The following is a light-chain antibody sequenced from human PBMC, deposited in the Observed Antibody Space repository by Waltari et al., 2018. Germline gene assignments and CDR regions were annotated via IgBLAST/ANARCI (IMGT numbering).Light chain of an antibody. J-gene: IGLJ3*02. V-gene: IGLV1-51*02. CDR2: ENN. CDR3: GTWDSSLSAWV. CDR1: SSNIGNNY. Sequence: QSVLTQPPSVSAAPGQKVTISCSGSSSNIGNNYVSWYQQLPGTAPKLLIDENNQRLSGIPDRFSGSRSGTSATLGITGLQTGDEADDYCGTWDSSLSAWVFGGGTKLTVL.